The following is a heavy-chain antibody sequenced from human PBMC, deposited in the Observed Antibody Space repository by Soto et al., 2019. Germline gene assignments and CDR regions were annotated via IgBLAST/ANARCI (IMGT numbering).Heavy chain of an antibody. CDR2: IYPSGTS. V-gene: IGHV4-30-2*06. CDR3: ARGHYFGSGSTD. J-gene: IGHJ4*01. D-gene: IGHD3-10*01. CDR1: GDSISGGGFS. Sequence: SETLSLTCAVSGDSISGGGFSWNWIRQSPGKGLEWIGYIYPSGTSYFNPSLKSRVSISLDKSRNHFSLRLSSMTAADTAVYYCARGHYFGSGSTDWGHGTLVTVSS.